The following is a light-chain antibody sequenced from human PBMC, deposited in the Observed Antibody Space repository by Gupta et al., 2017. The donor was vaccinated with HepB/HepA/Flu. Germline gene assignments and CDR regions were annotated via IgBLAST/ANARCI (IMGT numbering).Light chain of an antibody. J-gene: IGKJ5*01. V-gene: IGKV1-33*01. Sequence: DIKMTQSTSSLSASVGDRVTLTCQASQDINNFLNWYQLKPGKAPKLLIFDASNLETGVPTRFSGSGSGTDFTFTISSLQSEDIATYYCQQYDNLPITFGQGTRLDIK. CDR1: QDINNF. CDR2: DAS. CDR3: QQYDNLPIT.